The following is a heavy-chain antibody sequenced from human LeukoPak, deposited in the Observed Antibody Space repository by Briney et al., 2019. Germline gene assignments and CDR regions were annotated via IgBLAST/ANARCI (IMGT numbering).Heavy chain of an antibody. D-gene: IGHD3-10*01. CDR1: GFTFSSYS. CDR3: AKGNSVRHYYGSGSLDYYYGMDV. CDR2: ISGSGGST. Sequence: GGSLRLSCAASGFTFSSYSMNWVRQAPGKGLEWVSAISGSGGSTYYADSVKGRFTISRDNSKNTLYLQMNSLRAEDTAVYYCAKGNSVRHYYGSGSLDYYYGMDVWGQGTTVTVSS. V-gene: IGHV3-23*01. J-gene: IGHJ6*02.